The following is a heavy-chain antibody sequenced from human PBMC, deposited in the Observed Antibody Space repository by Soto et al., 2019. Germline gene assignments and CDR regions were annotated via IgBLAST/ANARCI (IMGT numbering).Heavy chain of an antibody. Sequence: GGSLRLSCAASGFTFRSFWMHWVRQAPGKGLVWVSRINSDGSGASYADFVEGRFTISRDNAKNTVYLQMNSLRVEDTAVYYCIRDYGEPGSTNAFDIWGQGTMVTVSS. CDR2: INSDGSGA. CDR1: GFTFRSFW. V-gene: IGHV3-74*01. CDR3: IRDYGEPGSTNAFDI. D-gene: IGHD3-10*01. J-gene: IGHJ3*02.